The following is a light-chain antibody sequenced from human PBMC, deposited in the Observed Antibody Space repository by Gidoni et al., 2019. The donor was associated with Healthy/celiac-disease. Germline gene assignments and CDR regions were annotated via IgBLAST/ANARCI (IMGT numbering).Light chain of an antibody. V-gene: IGLV3-1*01. J-gene: IGLJ1*01. CDR2: QDS. CDR1: KLGDKY. CDR3: QAWDSSTFYV. Sequence: SYELPHPPSVSVSPGQTASITCSGDKLGDKYACWYQQKPGQSPVLVIYQDSKRPSGIPERFSGSNSGNTATLTISGTQAMDEADYYCQAWDSSTFYVFGTGTKVTVL.